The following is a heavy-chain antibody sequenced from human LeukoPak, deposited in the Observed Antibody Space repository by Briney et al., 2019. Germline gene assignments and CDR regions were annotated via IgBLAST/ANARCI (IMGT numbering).Heavy chain of an antibody. D-gene: IGHD2-2*01. CDR3: ARGMPSILYWYFDL. CDR2: IKQDGTEK. J-gene: IGHJ2*01. V-gene: IGHV3-7*02. Sequence: PGGSLRLSCAASGFTFSRYWMSWVRQAPGKGLECVANIKQDGTEKYYVDYVRGRFTISRDSAKNSLYLQMNSLRAEDTAVYYCARGMPSILYWYFDLWGRGTLVTVSS. CDR1: GFTFSRYW.